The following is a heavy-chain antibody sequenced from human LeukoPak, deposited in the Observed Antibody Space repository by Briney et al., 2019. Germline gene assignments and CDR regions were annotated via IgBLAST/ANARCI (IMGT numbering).Heavy chain of an antibody. CDR1: GFTFSSYG. CDR2: IWYDGSNK. CDR3: SRGAMVRGVPNDAFDI. V-gene: IGHV3-30*19. J-gene: IGHJ3*02. Sequence: PGRSLRLSCAASGFTFSSYGMHWVRQAPGKGREWVAVIWYDGSNKYYADSVKGRFALSSVNSKNTLYLQMNSLRAEDTAVNYCSRGAMVRGVPNDAFDIWGQGTMVTVSS. D-gene: IGHD3-10*01.